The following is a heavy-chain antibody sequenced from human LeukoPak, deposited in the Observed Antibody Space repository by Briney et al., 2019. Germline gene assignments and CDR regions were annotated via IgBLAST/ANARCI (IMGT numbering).Heavy chain of an antibody. CDR1: GGTFSSYA. Sequence: ASVKVSCKASGGTFSSYAISWVRQAPGQGLEWMGGIIPIFGTANYAQKFQGRVTITADESTSTAYMELSSLRSEDTAVYYCARGGGYDYGDYIFDCWGQGTLVTVSS. D-gene: IGHD4-17*01. V-gene: IGHV1-69*13. CDR2: IIPIFGTA. CDR3: ARGGGYDYGDYIFDC. J-gene: IGHJ4*02.